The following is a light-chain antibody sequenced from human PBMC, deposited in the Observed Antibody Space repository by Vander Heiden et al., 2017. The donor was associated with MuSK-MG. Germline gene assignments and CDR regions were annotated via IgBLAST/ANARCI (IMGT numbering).Light chain of an antibody. CDR3: LQDYNYPYT. V-gene: IGKV1-6*01. CDR2: AAS. CDR1: QAIRND. J-gene: IGKJ2*01. Sequence: AIQMTQSPSSLSASVGDSVTITCRASQAIRNDVGWYQQKPGKAPQLLIYAASSLQTGVPSRFSGSGSGTDFTLTISSLQPEDFAVYYCLQDYNYPYTFGQGTKVEIK.